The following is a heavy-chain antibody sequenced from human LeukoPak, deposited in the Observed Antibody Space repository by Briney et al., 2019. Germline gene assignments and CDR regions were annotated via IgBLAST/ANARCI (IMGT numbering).Heavy chain of an antibody. CDR3: ARGPLMITFGGVIIAVAGSAFDY. D-gene: IGHD3-16*01. Sequence: PSETLSLTCTVSGGSISSYCWSWIRQPPGKGLEWIGSIYYSGSTYYNPSLKSRVTISVDTSKNQFSLKLSSVTAADTAVYYCARGPLMITFGGVIIAVAGSAFDYWGQGTLVTVSS. V-gene: IGHV4-59*12. CDR2: IYYSGST. J-gene: IGHJ4*02. CDR1: GGSISSYC.